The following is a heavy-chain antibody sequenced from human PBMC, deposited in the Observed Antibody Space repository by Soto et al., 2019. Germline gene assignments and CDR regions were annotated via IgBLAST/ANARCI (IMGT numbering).Heavy chain of an antibody. CDR2: IYYSGST. Sequence: PSETLSLTCTVSGGSISSSGYYWGWIRQPPGKGLEWIGSIYYSGSTYYNPSLKSRVTISLDTSKNQFSLKLSSVTAADTAVYYCARQGGDFWSDYGMDVWGQGTTVT. J-gene: IGHJ6*02. D-gene: IGHD3-3*01. CDR3: ARQGGDFWSDYGMDV. CDR1: GGSISSSGYY. V-gene: IGHV4-39*01.